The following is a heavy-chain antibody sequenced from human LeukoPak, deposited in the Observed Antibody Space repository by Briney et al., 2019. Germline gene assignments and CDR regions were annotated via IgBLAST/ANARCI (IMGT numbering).Heavy chain of an antibody. J-gene: IGHJ4*02. V-gene: IGHV3-33*01. CDR2: IWYDGSNK. CDR3: ARDRGVSYFDY. CDR1: GYTFTSYY. Sequence: SCKASGYTFTSYYMHWVRQAPGKGLEWVAVIWYDGSNKYYPDSVKGRFTISRDNSKNTLYLQMNSLRAEDTAVYYCARDRGVSYFDYWGQGTLVTVSS.